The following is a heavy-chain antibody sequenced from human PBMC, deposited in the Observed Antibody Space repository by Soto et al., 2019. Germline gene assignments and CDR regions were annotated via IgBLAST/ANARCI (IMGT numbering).Heavy chain of an antibody. CDR2: ISGSGGST. Sequence: EVQLLESGGGLVQPGGSLRLSCAASGFTFSSYAMSWVRQAPGKGLEWVSAISGSGGSTYYADSVKGRFTISRDNSKNPXSLQMNSLKAEDTAVYYCAKDGYTSVQYYYYYGMDVWGQGTTVTVSS. CDR3: AKDGYTSVQYYYYYGMDV. CDR1: GFTFSSYA. J-gene: IGHJ6*02. D-gene: IGHD5-18*01. V-gene: IGHV3-23*01.